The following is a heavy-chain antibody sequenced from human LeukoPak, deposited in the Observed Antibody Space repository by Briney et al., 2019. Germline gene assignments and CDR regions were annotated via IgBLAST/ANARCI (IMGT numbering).Heavy chain of an antibody. CDR1: GFTVSSNY. Sequence: GGSLRLSCAASGFTVSSNYMTWVRQAPGKGLEWLSVMYSGGNTYYAASVEGRFTISRDNSKNTVYLQMNSLRAEDTAVYFCARGGPGVFAYWGQGTLVTVSS. V-gene: IGHV3-53*01. D-gene: IGHD3-10*01. J-gene: IGHJ4*02. CDR2: MYSGGNT. CDR3: ARGGPGVFAY.